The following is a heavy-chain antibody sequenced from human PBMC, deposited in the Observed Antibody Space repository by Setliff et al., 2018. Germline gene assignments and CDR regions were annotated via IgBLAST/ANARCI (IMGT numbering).Heavy chain of an antibody. CDR2: ISGSGGTT. CDR3: ARDASYNFWSGYRGAFDY. J-gene: IGHJ4*02. D-gene: IGHD3-3*01. CDR1: GGSISSGYY. Sequence: PSETLSLTCTVSGGSISSGYYWGWIRQPPGKGLEWVSGISGSGGTTYSADSVRGRFIISRDNSKNTLHLQMNSLTAEDTAVYYCARDASYNFWSGYRGAFDYWGQGTLVTVSS. V-gene: IGHV3-23*01.